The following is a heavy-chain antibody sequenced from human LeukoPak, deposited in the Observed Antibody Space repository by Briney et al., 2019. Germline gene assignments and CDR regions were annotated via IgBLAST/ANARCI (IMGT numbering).Heavy chain of an antibody. J-gene: IGHJ3*02. CDR1: GYTFTSYG. CDR3: ARYDDSSGYYYSGNAFDI. D-gene: IGHD3-22*01. V-gene: IGHV1-18*01. CDR2: ISAYNGNT. Sequence: ASVKVSCKASGYTFTSYGISWVRQAPGQGLEWMGWISAYNGNTNYAQKFQGRVTMTRDTSISTAYMELSRLRSDDTAVYYCARYDDSSGYYYSGNAFDIWGQGTMVTVSS.